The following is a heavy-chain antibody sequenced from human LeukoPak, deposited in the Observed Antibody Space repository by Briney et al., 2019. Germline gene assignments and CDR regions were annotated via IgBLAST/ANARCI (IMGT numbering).Heavy chain of an antibody. CDR1: GFTSSSYA. CDR2: ISGSGGST. Sequence: PGGSLRLSCAASGFTSSSYAMSWVRQAPGKGLEWVSAISGSGGSTYYADSVKGRFTISRDNSKNTLYLQMNSLRAEDTAVYYCAKVRDERYYFDYWGQGTLVTVSS. J-gene: IGHJ4*02. D-gene: IGHD2-21*01. CDR3: AKVRDERYYFDY. V-gene: IGHV3-23*01.